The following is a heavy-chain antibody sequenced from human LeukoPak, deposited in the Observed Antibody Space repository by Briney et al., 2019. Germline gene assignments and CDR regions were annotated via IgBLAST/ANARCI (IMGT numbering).Heavy chain of an antibody. D-gene: IGHD2-2*02. CDR3: ARSGGYCSSTSCYRGDY. CDR1: GGTFSSYA. V-gene: IGHV1-69*05. Sequence: SVKVSCKASGGTFSSYAISWVRQAPGQGLEWMGGIIPIFGTANYAQKFQGRVTITTDESTSTAYMELSSPRSEDTAVYYCARSGGYCSSTSCYRGDYWGQGTLVTVSS. CDR2: IIPIFGTA. J-gene: IGHJ4*02.